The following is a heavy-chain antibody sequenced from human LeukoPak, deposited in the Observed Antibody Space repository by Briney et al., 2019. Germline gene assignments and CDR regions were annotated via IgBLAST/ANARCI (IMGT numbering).Heavy chain of an antibody. CDR2: ISYDGRNK. CDR3: AKDPPASGYHLDY. CDR1: GFTFSNHV. V-gene: IGHV3-30*18. J-gene: IGHJ4*02. D-gene: IGHD3-22*01. Sequence: PGGSLRLSCAASGFTFSNHVIHWVRQAPGKGLEWLAFISYDGRNKDYAESVKGRFTVSRDNSKNMVYLQMNSLRVEDTAVFYCAKDPPASGYHLDYWGQGTWVTVSS.